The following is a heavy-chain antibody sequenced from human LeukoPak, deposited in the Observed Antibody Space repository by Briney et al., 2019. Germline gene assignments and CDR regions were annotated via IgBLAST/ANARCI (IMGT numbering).Heavy chain of an antibody. CDR1: GGTFSSYA. CDR3: ARTLDIVVVPAAKVQGYYYYMDV. Sequence: SVKVSCKASGGTFSSYAISWVRQAPGQGLEWMGGIIPIFGTANYAQKFQGRVTITADESTSTPYMELSSLRSEDTAVYYCARTLDIVVVPAAKVQGYYYYMDVWGKGTTVTVSS. D-gene: IGHD2-2*03. CDR2: IIPIFGTA. V-gene: IGHV1-69*13. J-gene: IGHJ6*03.